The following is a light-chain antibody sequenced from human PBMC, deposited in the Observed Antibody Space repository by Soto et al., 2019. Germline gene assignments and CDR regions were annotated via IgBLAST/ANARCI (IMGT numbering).Light chain of an antibody. Sequence: IGLSLSAGAVSLSPGERATLSCRASQSVSSSYLAWYQQKPGQAPRLLMYGASGRATGSPDRFSGSGSGTDFTLTISRLEPEDFTLYKSQHSGRSSIPFGQRTRL. V-gene: IGKV3-20*01. CDR1: QSVSSSY. CDR2: GAS. CDR3: QHSGRSSIP. J-gene: IGKJ5*01.